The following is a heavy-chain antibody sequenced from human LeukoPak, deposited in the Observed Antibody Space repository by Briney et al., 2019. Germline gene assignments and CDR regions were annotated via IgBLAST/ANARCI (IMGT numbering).Heavy chain of an antibody. V-gene: IGHV3-30*04. J-gene: IGHJ6*03. Sequence: GGSLRLSCAASGFTFSSYAMHWVRQAPGKGLEWVAVISYDGSNKYYADSVKGRFTISRDNSKNTLYLQMNSLRAEDTAVYYCARGLRDYYYYYMDVWGKGTTVTVSS. CDR2: ISYDGSNK. CDR1: GFTFSSYA. D-gene: IGHD3-16*01. CDR3: ARGLRDYYYYYMDV.